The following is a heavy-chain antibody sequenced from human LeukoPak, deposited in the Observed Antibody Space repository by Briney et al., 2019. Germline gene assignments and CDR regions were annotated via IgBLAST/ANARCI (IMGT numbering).Heavy chain of an antibody. V-gene: IGHV3-53*01. CDR1: GFTASSNY. D-gene: IGHD3-22*01. J-gene: IGHJ4*02. CDR3: ARVQYDSSGYSPAGFDY. CDR2: IYSGGST. Sequence: GGSLRLSCAASGFTASSNYMSWVRQAPGKGLEWVSVIYSGGSTYYADSVKGRFTISRDNSKNTLYLQMNSLRAEDTAVYYCARVQYDSSGYSPAGFDYWGQGTLVTVSS.